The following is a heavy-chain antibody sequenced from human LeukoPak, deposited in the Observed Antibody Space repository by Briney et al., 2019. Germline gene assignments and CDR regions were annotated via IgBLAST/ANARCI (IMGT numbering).Heavy chain of an antibody. D-gene: IGHD2-15*01. CDR3: VRSQSPYCAGGRCYHKEFDH. Sequence: PGGSLRLSCVASGFSLSNYDMNWVRQAPGKGLEWVSFISSASATRHYADSVKGRFTISRDNAKNSMFLQMRSLSAEDTAVYYCVRSQSPYCAGGRCYHKEFDHWGQGTQVTVSS. CDR1: GFSLSNYD. V-gene: IGHV3-48*01. CDR2: ISSASATR. J-gene: IGHJ4*02.